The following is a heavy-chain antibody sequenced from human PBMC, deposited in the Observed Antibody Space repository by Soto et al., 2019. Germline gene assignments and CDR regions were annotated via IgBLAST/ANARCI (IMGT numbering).Heavy chain of an antibody. D-gene: IGHD6-6*01. CDR1: GYSFTSYW. Sequence: GESLKISCKGSGYSFTSYWIGWVRQMPGRGLEWMGIIYPGDSDTRYSPSFQGQVTISADKSISTAYLQWSSLKASDTAMYYCARGYSSSSGRYYYYYGMDVWGQGTTVTVSS. J-gene: IGHJ6*02. CDR3: ARGYSSSSGRYYYYYGMDV. V-gene: IGHV5-51*01. CDR2: IYPGDSDT.